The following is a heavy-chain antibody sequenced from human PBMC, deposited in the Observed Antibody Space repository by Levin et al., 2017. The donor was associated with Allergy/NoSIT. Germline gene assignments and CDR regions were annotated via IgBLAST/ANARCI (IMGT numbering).Heavy chain of an antibody. CDR2: ISYDGSSK. V-gene: IGHV3-30*18. D-gene: IGHD3-10*01. J-gene: IGHJ4*02. Sequence: GGSLRLSCAASGFTFSTYAMHWVRQAPGAGLEWVAAISYDGSSKYYAESVTGRFTVSRDNDRDTLYLEINSLRPEDTATYFCAKVRALYGSRSYFWYHFHKWGQGTPVTVSS. CDR3: AKVRALYGSRSYFWYHFHK. CDR1: GFTFSTYA.